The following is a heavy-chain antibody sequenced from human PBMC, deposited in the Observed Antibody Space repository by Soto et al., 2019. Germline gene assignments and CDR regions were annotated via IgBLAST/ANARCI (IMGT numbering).Heavy chain of an antibody. CDR3: ASSLMAGSQGAWFDP. J-gene: IGHJ5*02. CDR2: TYYRSKWYN. CDR1: GDSVSSNSAA. Sequence: SQTLSLTSAISGDSVSSNSAAWNLIRQSPSRGLEWLGRTYYRSKWYNDYAVSVKSRITINPDTSKNQFSLQLNSVTPEDTAVYYCASSLMAGSQGAWFDPWGQGTLVTVSS. D-gene: IGHD6-19*01. V-gene: IGHV6-1*01.